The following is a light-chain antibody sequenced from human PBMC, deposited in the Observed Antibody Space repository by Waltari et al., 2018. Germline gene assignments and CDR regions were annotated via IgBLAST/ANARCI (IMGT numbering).Light chain of an antibody. CDR1: QNIADY. J-gene: IGKJ2*01. V-gene: IGKV1-39*01. CDR2: GAS. CDR3: QQSYSTPYT. Sequence: DIQMTQSPSSLSASVGDRVTITCRASQNIADYLNWYQEKPGEAPKLLIWGASSLQRGVPSRFSGSGSGTDFTLTINSLHPEDFATYYCQQSYSTPYTFGQGTELDIK.